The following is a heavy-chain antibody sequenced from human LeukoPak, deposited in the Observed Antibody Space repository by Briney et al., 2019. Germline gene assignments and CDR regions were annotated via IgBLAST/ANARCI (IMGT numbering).Heavy chain of an antibody. CDR2: IYYSGST. CDR1: GASISSYY. Sequence: PSETLSLTCTVSGASISSYYWSWIRQPPGKGLEWIGYIYYSGSTNYNPSLKSRVTITVDTSKNQFSLKLSSVTAADTAVYYCARDYPPYYFDYWDQGTLVTVSS. V-gene: IGHV4-59*01. J-gene: IGHJ4*02. CDR3: ARDYPPYYFDY.